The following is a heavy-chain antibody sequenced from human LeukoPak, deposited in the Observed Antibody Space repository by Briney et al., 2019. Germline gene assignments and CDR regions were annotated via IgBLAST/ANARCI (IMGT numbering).Heavy chain of an antibody. Sequence: ASVKVSCKASGYTFTGYYMHWVRQAPGQGLEWMGWINPNSAGTNYAHNFQGRVTMTRDTSTNTAYMDLSSLRAEDTAIYYCAKGPQLGSGYHPDYWGRGTLVTVSS. CDR2: INPNSAGT. CDR1: GYTFTGYY. J-gene: IGHJ4*02. CDR3: AKGPQLGSGYHPDY. V-gene: IGHV1-2*02. D-gene: IGHD3-22*01.